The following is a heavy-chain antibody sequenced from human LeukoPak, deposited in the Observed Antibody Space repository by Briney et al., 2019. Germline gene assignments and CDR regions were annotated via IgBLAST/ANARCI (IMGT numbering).Heavy chain of an antibody. Sequence: GGSLRLSYAASGFTFSSYNMKWVRQAPGKGLEWVAVISYDGSNKYYADSVKGRFTISRDNSKNTLYLQINSLRAEDTAVYYCARAPPDSSGYYYEDPFDYWGQGTLVTVSS. J-gene: IGHJ4*02. D-gene: IGHD3-22*01. CDR3: ARAPPDSSGYYYEDPFDY. CDR2: ISYDGSNK. CDR1: GFTFSSYN. V-gene: IGHV3-30-3*01.